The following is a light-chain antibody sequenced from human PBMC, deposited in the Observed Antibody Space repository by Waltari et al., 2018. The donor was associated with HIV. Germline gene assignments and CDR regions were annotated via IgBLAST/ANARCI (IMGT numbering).Light chain of an antibody. V-gene: IGKV1-5*03. CDR2: KAS. CDR3: QQYNSYWT. CDR1: QSIRSW. Sequence: DIQMTQSPSTLSASVGDRVTITCRASQSIRSWLAWYQQKPGKAPKLLIYKASSLESVVPSRFSGSESGTEFTLTISSLQPDDFATYYCQQYNSYWTFGQGTKVEIK. J-gene: IGKJ1*01.